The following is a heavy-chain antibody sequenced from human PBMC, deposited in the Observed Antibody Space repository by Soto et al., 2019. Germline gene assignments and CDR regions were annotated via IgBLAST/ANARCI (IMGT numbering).Heavy chain of an antibody. CDR1: GGTFSSYA. CDR3: ARARAPYSSCWYAYFDY. D-gene: IGHD6-13*01. J-gene: IGHJ4*02. CDR2: IIPIFGTA. V-gene: IGHV1-69*06. Sequence: QVQLVPSGAEVKKPGSSVKVSCKASGGTFSSYAISWVRQSPGQGLEWMGGIIPIFGTANYAQKFQGRVTITADKSTSTAYMELSSLSSEDTAVYYCARARAPYSSCWYAYFDYWGQGTLVTVSS.